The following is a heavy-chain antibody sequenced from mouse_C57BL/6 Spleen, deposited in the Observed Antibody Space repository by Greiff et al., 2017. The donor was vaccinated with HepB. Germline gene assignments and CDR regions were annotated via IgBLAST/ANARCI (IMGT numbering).Heavy chain of an antibody. CDR2: IDPSDSYT. V-gene: IGHV1-69*01. CDR3: ARGHGVTTGAY. CDR1: GYTFTSYW. J-gene: IGHJ3*01. D-gene: IGHD2-2*01. Sequence: VQLQQSGAELVMPGASVKLSCKASGYTFTSYWMHWVKQRPGQGLEWIGEIDPSDSYTNYNQKFKGKSTLTVDKSSSTAYMQLSSLTSEDSAVYYCARGHGVTTGAYWGQGTLVTVSA.